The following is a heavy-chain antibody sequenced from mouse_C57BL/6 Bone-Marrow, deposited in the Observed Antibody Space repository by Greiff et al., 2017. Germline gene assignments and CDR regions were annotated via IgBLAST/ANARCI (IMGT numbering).Heavy chain of an antibody. V-gene: IGHV1-63*01. Sequence: VQLQQSGAELVRPGTSVKMSCKASGYTFTTDWIGWAKQRPGHGLEWVGGIYPGGGYTTDTENFQGKATLTADTSSSTAYLQFSSLTSEDSAIYYCARSDYGNYLSMDYWGQGTSVTVSS. J-gene: IGHJ4*01. D-gene: IGHD2-1*01. CDR3: ARSDYGNYLSMDY. CDR2: IYPGGGYT. CDR1: GYTFTTDW.